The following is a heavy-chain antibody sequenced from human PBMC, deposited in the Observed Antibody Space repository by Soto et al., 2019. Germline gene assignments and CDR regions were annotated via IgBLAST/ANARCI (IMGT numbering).Heavy chain of an antibody. V-gene: IGHV3-30*18. CDR3: AKVIVGATTGYYYYGMDV. CDR1: GFTFSSYG. CDR2: ISYDGSNK. D-gene: IGHD1-26*01. Sequence: EGSLRLSCAASGFTFSSYGMHWVRQAPGKGLEWVAVISYDGSNKYYADSVKGRFTISRDNSKNTLYLQMNSLRTEDTAVYYCAKVIVGATTGYYYYGMDVWGQGTTVTVSS. J-gene: IGHJ6*02.